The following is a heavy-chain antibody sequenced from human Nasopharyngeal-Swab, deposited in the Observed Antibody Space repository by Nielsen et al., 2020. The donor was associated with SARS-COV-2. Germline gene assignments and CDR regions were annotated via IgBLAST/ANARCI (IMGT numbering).Heavy chain of an antibody. D-gene: IGHD1-26*01. CDR3: ARSVGSFYGQGAFDI. CDR2: ISSKTYGGAP. CDR1: GFTYGDYA. J-gene: IGHJ3*02. Sequence: SLKISCTTPGFTYGDYALSWFRQAPGKGLEWVGFISSKTYGGAPEYAAAVKGRFTISRDGAESIAYLQMNSLETEDTGVYYCARSVGSFYGQGAFDIWGQGTMVTVSS. V-gene: IGHV3-49*01.